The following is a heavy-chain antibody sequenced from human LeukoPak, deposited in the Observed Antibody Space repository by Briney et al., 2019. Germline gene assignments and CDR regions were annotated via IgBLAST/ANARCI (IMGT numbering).Heavy chain of an antibody. D-gene: IGHD3-16*02. CDR3: ATDAYDYVWGSYRYFHY. CDR2: IIPIFGTA. Sequence: SVKVSCKASGGTFISYAISWVRQAPGQGLEWMGGIIPIFGTANYAQKFQGRVTITADESTSTAYMELSSLRSEDTAVYYCATDAYDYVWGSYRYFHYWGQGTLVTVSS. J-gene: IGHJ4*02. CDR1: GGTFISYA. V-gene: IGHV1-69*13.